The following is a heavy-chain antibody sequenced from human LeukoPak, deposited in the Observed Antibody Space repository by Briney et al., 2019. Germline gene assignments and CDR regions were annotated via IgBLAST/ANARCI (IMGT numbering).Heavy chain of an antibody. J-gene: IGHJ3*02. D-gene: IGHD2-15*01. Sequence: PSETLSLTCAVYGGSFSGYYWSWSRKPPGKGLEWIGEINHSGSTNYNPTLKIRVTISVDASKNQFYLKLSSGTAAATATDYCARLTPRMVVRAFDIWGQGTMVTASS. V-gene: IGHV4-34*01. CDR1: GGSFSGYY. CDR2: INHSGST. CDR3: ARLTPRMVVRAFDI.